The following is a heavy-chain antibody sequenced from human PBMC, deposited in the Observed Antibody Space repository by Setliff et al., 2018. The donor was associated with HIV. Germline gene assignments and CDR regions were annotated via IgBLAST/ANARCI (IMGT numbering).Heavy chain of an antibody. Sequence: ASVKVSCKASGYTFTDYYIHWVRQAPGQGLEWMGWIYPNTGGTNYAQKFQGRVTMTRDTSISTAYMELSSLRSDDTAVYSCSRSTTADWGQGTMVTVSS. J-gene: IGHJ4*01. CDR2: IYPNTGGT. CDR3: SRSTTAD. V-gene: IGHV1-2*02. D-gene: IGHD4-17*01. CDR1: GYTFTDYY.